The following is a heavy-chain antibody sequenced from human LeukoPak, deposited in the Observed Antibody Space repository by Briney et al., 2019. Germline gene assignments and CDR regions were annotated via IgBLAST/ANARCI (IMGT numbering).Heavy chain of an antibody. CDR1: GGSISSDGYY. CDR3: ARDLGYGDYAVGPFDI. CDR2: IYYSGST. Sequence: PSQTLSLTCTVSGGSISSDGYYWSWIRQPPGKGLEWIGDIYYSGSTNYNPSLKSRVTISEDTTKSQFSLKLSSVTAADTAVYYCARDLGYGDYAVGPFDIWGQGTMVTVSS. J-gene: IGHJ3*02. D-gene: IGHD4-17*01. V-gene: IGHV4-61*08.